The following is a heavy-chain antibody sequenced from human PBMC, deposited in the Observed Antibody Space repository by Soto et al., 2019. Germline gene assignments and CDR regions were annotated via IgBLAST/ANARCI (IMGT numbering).Heavy chain of an antibody. J-gene: IGHJ5*02. CDR3: ARDRGPDRRGCSSTSCYGGWFDP. CDR1: GFTFSSYS. Sequence: GGSLRLSCAASGFTFSSYSMNWVRQAPGKGLEWVSSISSSSSYIYYADSVKGRFTISRDNAKNSLYLQMNSLRAEDTAVYYCARDRGPDRRGCSSTSCYGGWFDPWGQGTLVTVSS. V-gene: IGHV3-21*01. D-gene: IGHD2-2*01. CDR2: ISSSSSYI.